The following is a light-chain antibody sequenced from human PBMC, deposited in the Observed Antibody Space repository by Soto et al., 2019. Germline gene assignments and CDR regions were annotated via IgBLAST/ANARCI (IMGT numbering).Light chain of an antibody. V-gene: IGLV1-51*01. J-gene: IGLJ1*01. Sequence: QSVLTQPPSVSAAPRQKVTISCSGSSSNIRNNYVSWYQQLPGTAPKLLIYDNNKRPSGIPDRFSGSKSGTSATLGITGLQTGDEADYYCGTWDSSLGAYVFGTGTKVTVL. CDR3: GTWDSSLGAYV. CDR1: SSNIRNNY. CDR2: DNN.